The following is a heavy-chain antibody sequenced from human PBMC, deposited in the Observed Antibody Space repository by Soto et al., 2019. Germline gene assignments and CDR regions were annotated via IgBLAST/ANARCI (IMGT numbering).Heavy chain of an antibody. CDR1: GFTFSDYY. D-gene: IGHD6-13*01. J-gene: IGHJ3*02. Sequence: TGGSLRLSCAASGFTFSDYYMSWIRQAPGKGLEWVSYISSSGSTIYYADSVKGRFTISRDNAKNSLYLQMNSLRAEDTAVYYCARPGSSWGLEAFDIWGQGTMVTVSS. V-gene: IGHV3-11*01. CDR2: ISSSGSTI. CDR3: ARPGSSWGLEAFDI.